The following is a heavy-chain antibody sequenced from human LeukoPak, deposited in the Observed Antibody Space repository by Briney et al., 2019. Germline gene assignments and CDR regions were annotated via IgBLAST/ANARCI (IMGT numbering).Heavy chain of an antibody. CDR2: ISGSGGST. CDR3: AKDLAGEDYYGSGSYYNSRVYYYYYGMDV. D-gene: IGHD3-10*01. J-gene: IGHJ6*02. V-gene: IGHV3-23*01. CDR1: GFTFSSYA. Sequence: PGGSLRLSCAASGFTFSSYAMSWVRQAPGKGLEWVSAISGSGGSTYYADSVKGRFTISRDNSKNTLYLQINSLRAEDTAVYYCAKDLAGEDYYGSGSYYNSRVYYYYYGMDVWGQGTTVTVSS.